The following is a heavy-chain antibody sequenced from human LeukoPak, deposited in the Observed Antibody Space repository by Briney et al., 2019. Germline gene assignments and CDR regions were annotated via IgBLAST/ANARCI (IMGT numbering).Heavy chain of an antibody. CDR2: ISGSGGST. Sequence: GGTLRLSCAASGFTLSSYGMSWVRQAPGKGLEWVSAISGSGGSTYYADSVKGRFTISRDNSKNTLYLQMNSLRAEDTAVYYCAKNAGSTWGDYDAFDIWGQGTMVTVSS. V-gene: IGHV3-23*01. CDR3: AKNAGSTWGDYDAFDI. CDR1: GFTLSSYG. J-gene: IGHJ3*02. D-gene: IGHD6-13*01.